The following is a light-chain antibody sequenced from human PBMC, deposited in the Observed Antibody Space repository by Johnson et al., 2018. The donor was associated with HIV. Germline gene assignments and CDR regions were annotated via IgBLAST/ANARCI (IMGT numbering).Light chain of an antibody. CDR2: DNT. Sequence: QSVLTQPPSVSAAPGQKVTISCSGSSSNIGSYYVSWYQHLPGTAPKLLIYDNTKRPSGIPDRFSGSKSDTSATLGITGLQTGDEADYFCGTWDNSLSAYVFATGTQVTVL. CDR1: SSNIGSYY. J-gene: IGLJ1*01. V-gene: IGLV1-51*01. CDR3: GTWDNSLSAYV.